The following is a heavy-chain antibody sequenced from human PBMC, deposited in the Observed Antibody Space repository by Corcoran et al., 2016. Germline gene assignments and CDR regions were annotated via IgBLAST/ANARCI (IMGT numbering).Heavy chain of an antibody. CDR2: IYYSRST. CDR1: GGSVSSGSYY. D-gene: IGHD5-18*01. Sequence: QVQLQESGPGLVKPSETLSLTCTVSGGSVSSGSYYWSWIRQPPGKGLEWIGYIYYSRSTNYNPSLKSRVTISVDTSKNQFSLKLSSVTAADTAVYYCARSGYSYGYDYWGQGTLVTVSS. V-gene: IGHV4-61*01. CDR3: ARSGYSYGYDY. J-gene: IGHJ4*02.